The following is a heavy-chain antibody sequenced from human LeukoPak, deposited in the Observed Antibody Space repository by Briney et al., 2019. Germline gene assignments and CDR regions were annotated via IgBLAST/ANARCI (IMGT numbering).Heavy chain of an antibody. CDR1: GYIFSDYY. CDR2: INPNSGGT. CDR3: ARVSPIQQLFFWFDP. V-gene: IGHV1-2*02. Sequence: ASVKVSCKASGYIFSDYYMHWVRQAPGQGLEWLGWINPNSGGTNYAQHFQGRATLTWDTSINTVYMELSSLTSDDTAVYYCARVSPIQQLFFWFDPWGQGTLVTVSS. D-gene: IGHD5-18*01. J-gene: IGHJ5*02.